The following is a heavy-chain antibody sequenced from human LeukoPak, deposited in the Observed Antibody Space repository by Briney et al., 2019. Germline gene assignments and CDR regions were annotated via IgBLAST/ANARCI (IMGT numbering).Heavy chain of an antibody. CDR1: GFPFSSYN. Sequence: GRSLMLSCAASGFPFSSYNMHWVRQAPGKGLEWVTFISHDGTNQDYADSVKGRFTVSRDNSKNTVFLQMNSLRPQDTAVYYCARLLVLAATEGFEFWGQGTVVTVSS. CDR2: ISHDGTNQ. D-gene: IGHD2-15*01. CDR3: ARLLVLAATEGFEF. V-gene: IGHV3-30-3*01. J-gene: IGHJ4*02.